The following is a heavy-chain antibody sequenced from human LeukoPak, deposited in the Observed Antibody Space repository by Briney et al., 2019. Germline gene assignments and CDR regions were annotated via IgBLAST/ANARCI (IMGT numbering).Heavy chain of an antibody. V-gene: IGHV3-7*04. Sequence: GGSLRLSCEASGFTFSTSWMSWVRQAPGKGLEWVANIKQDGSEKYYVDSVKGRFTISRGNAKNSLYLQMNSLRAEDTAVYYCAKDSSANYWGQGTLVTVSS. CDR3: AKDSSANY. CDR1: GFTFSTSW. D-gene: IGHD3-10*01. CDR2: IKQDGSEK. J-gene: IGHJ4*02.